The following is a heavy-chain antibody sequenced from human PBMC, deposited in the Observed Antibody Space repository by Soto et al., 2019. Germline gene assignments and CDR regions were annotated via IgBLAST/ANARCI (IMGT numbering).Heavy chain of an antibody. CDR2: IYPGDSDT. V-gene: IGHV5-51*01. Sequence: GESLKISCKGSGYSFTSYWIGWVRQVLGKGLEWMGIIYPGDSDTRYSPSFQGQVTISADKSISTAYLQWSSLKASHTALYCCARLRGWYLWRYFDYWGQGTLVTVSS. J-gene: IGHJ4*02. CDR3: ARLRGWYLWRYFDY. D-gene: IGHD6-19*01. CDR1: GYSFTSYW.